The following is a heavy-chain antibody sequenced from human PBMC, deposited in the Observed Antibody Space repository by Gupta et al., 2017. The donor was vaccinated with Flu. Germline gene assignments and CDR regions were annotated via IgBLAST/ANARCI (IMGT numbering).Heavy chain of an antibody. D-gene: IGHD5-24*01. CDR1: GLLLSDCV. V-gene: IGHV3-30*18. CDR3: AKDWKWNRNNYGMNV. CDR2: ISYDGSSE. Sequence: EQGVYFVGGVGQAGWPVRLACCAAGLLLSDCVIHCFCKAPGKGLEWVALISYDGSSEYYGDSVKGRFSISRDNSRNTLYLQMNSLRTEDTAVYYCAKDWKWNRNNYGMNVWGLGTTVIVSS. J-gene: IGHJ6*02.